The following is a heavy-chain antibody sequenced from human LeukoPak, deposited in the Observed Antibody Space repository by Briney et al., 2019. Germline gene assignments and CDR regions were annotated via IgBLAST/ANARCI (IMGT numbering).Heavy chain of an antibody. CDR3: ARGRKGGSAL. D-gene: IGHD3-10*01. J-gene: IGHJ4*02. CDR2: IDHSGST. V-gene: IGHV4-34*01. CDR1: GRSFSGFY. Sequence: TSETLSLTCDVYGRSFSGFYWNWIRQPPGKGLEWIGEIDHSGSTNYNPSLKSRVTISVDRANNQFSLKLSSVTAADTAFYYCARGRKGGSALWGQGTLVTVSS.